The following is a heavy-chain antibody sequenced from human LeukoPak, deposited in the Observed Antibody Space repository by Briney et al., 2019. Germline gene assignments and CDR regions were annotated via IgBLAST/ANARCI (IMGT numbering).Heavy chain of an antibody. V-gene: IGHV1-69*13. D-gene: IGHD3-10*01. CDR2: IIPIFGTA. J-gene: IGHJ4*02. CDR3: ARGPITMVRGVIIAFDY. CDR1: GGTFSSYA. Sequence: SVKVSCKASGGTFSSYAISWVRQAPGQGLEWMGGIIPIFGTANYAQKFQGRVTITADESTSTAYMELSSLRSEDTAVYYCARGPITMVRGVIIAFDYWGQGTLVTVSS.